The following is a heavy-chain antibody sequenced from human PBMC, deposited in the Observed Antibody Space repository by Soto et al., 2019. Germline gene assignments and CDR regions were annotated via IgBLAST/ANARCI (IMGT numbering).Heavy chain of an antibody. V-gene: IGHV3-30*18. CDR2: ISYDGSDT. J-gene: IGHJ6*02. D-gene: IGHD3-10*01. CDR3: AKEESLYYYGLDV. Sequence: SGGSLRLSCAASGFTFSTFGIHWVRQAPDKGPEWVARISYDGSDTYYADSVRGRFTISRDNSKNTVFLQMNSLRIDDSAVYHCAKEESLYYYGLDVWGQGTTVTVSS. CDR1: GFTFSTFG.